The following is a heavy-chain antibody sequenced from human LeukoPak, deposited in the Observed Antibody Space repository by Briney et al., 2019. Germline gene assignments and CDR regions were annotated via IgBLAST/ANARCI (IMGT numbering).Heavy chain of an antibody. CDR3: ARVSYYDSSGYPEYFHH. V-gene: IGHV1-69*04. CDR1: GGTFSSYV. CDR2: IIPILGIP. J-gene: IGHJ1*01. Sequence: ASVKVSCRASGGTFSSYVISWVRQAPGQGLEWMGRIIPILGIPNYAQKFQGRVTITADKSTTTAYMELSSLRSEDTAVYYCARVSYYDSSGYPEYFHHWGQGTLVTVSS. D-gene: IGHD3-22*01.